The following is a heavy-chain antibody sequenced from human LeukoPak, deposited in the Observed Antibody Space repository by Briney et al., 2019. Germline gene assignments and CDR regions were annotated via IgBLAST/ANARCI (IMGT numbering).Heavy chain of an antibody. Sequence: SETLSLTCTVSGGSISSYYWSWIRQPPGKGLEWIGYIYYSGSTNYNPSLKSRVTISVDTSKNQFSLKLSSVTAADTAVYYCARRAGDYSHPYDYWGQGTLVTVSS. V-gene: IGHV4-59*01. CDR1: GGSISSYY. J-gene: IGHJ4*02. CDR2: IYYSGST. CDR3: ARRAGDYSHPYDY. D-gene: IGHD3-22*01.